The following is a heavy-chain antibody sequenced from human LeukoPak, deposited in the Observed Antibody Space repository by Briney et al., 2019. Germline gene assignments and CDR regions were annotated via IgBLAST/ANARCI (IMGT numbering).Heavy chain of an antibody. CDR2: ISGSGSNE. Sequence: GGSLRLSCVSSGFTFSNYAISWVRQAPGKGLEWVSAISGSGSNEYYAYSVKGRFTISRDTSKNTVHLRMNSLRAEDTAVYYCAKEETTGVTPGADYWGQGTLVTVSS. CDR1: GFTFSNYA. CDR3: AKEETTGVTPGADY. J-gene: IGHJ4*02. D-gene: IGHD4-23*01. V-gene: IGHV3-23*01.